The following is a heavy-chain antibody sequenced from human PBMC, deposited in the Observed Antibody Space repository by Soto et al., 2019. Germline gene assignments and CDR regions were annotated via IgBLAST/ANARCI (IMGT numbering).Heavy chain of an antibody. D-gene: IGHD6-13*01. CDR2: ISGSGGST. V-gene: IGHV3-23*01. J-gene: IGHJ5*02. CDR3: VNSDSTSAP. Sequence: GGSLRLSCAASGFTFSSYAMSWVRQAPGKGLEWVSAISGSGGSTYYADSVKGRFTISRDNSKNMVYLQMNSLRVEDTAIYYCVNSDSTSAPWGQGSLVTVSS. CDR1: GFTFSSYA.